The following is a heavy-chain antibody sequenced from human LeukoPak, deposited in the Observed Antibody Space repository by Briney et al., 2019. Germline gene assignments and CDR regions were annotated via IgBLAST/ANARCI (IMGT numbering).Heavy chain of an antibody. CDR1: GFTFSSYA. CDR3: ARGNTAATSYYYYMDV. V-gene: IGHV3-30-3*01. Sequence: GGSLRLSCAASGFTFSSYAMHWVRQAPGKGLEWVAVISYDGSNKYYADSVKGRFTISRDNSKNTLYLQMNSLRAEDTAVYYCARGNTAATSYYYYMDVWGKGTTITVSS. D-gene: IGHD6-25*01. J-gene: IGHJ6*03. CDR2: ISYDGSNK.